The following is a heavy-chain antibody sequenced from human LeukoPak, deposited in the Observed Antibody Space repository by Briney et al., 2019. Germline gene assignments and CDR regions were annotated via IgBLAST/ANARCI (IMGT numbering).Heavy chain of an antibody. D-gene: IGHD3-22*01. CDR2: MNPNSGNT. J-gene: IGHJ3*02. CDR3: ASEVVITSGGFDI. Sequence: ASVKVSCKASGYTFTNYDINWVRQATGQGLEWMGWMNPNSGNTGYAQKFQGRVTMTRNTSISTAYMELSSLRSEDTAVYYCASEVVITSGGFDIWGQGTMVTVSS. CDR1: GYTFTNYD. V-gene: IGHV1-8*01.